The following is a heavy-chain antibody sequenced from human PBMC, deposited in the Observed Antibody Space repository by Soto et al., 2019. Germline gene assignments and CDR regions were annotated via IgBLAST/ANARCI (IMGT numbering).Heavy chain of an antibody. J-gene: IGHJ4*02. V-gene: IGHV3-66*01. CDR1: GFTVSSNY. D-gene: IGHD5-12*01. Sequence: EVQLVESGGGLVQPGGSLRLSCAASGFTVSSNYMSWVRQAPGKGLEWVSVIYSGGSTYYADSVKGRFTISRDNSKTTRYLQMNSLRAEDTAVYYCARGRGEMATLRAYYFDYWGQGTLVTVSS. CDR2: IYSGGST. CDR3: ARGRGEMATLRAYYFDY.